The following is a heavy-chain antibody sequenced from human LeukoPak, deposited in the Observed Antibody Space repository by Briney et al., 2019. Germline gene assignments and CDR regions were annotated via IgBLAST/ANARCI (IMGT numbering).Heavy chain of an antibody. D-gene: IGHD1-26*01. Sequence: GGSLRLSCAGSGFTFSDHYMDRVRQAPGKGLEWVGRSRNKANSYTTEYAASVKGRFTFSRDDSKNSVYLQMNSLKTEDTAVYYCARATKVGGTSHFDYWGQGTLVTVSS. CDR2: SRNKANSYTT. V-gene: IGHV3-72*01. CDR3: ARATKVGGTSHFDY. J-gene: IGHJ4*02. CDR1: GFTFSDHY.